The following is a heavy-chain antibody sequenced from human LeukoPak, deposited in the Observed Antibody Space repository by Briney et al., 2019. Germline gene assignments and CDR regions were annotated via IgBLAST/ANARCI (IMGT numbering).Heavy chain of an antibody. J-gene: IGHJ6*02. V-gene: IGHV4-4*02. D-gene: IGHD3-3*01. Sequence: PSETLSLTCAVSGGSIKSNNWWSWVRQPPGKGLEWIGEIYHSGSTNYNPSLESRVTVSVDKSKNQFSLDLSSVTAADTAVYYCARTGPYDFWSGYPHYYGMDVWGQGTTVTVSS. CDR1: GGSIKSNNW. CDR2: IYHSGST. CDR3: ARTGPYDFWSGYPHYYGMDV.